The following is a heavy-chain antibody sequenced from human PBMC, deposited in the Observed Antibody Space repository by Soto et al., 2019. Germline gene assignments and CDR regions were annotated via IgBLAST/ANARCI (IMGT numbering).Heavy chain of an antibody. J-gene: IGHJ4*02. Sequence: QVRLQQWGAGLLKPSETLSLTCAVYGGFLNEYYWSWIRQPPGKGLEWIGEINHGGGTKYNPSLKSRVTISGDTSKNQFSLNLNSMTAADSAIYYCATSFCGGGRCSTQWGQGTPVTVSS. CDR1: GGFLNEYY. D-gene: IGHD2-15*01. CDR2: INHGGGT. V-gene: IGHV4-34*01. CDR3: ATSFCGGGRCSTQ.